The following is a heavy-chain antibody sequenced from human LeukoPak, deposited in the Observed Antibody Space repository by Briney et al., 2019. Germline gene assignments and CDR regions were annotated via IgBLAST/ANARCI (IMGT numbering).Heavy chain of an antibody. CDR1: GFTFSSYS. CDR2: ISSSSSDI. Sequence: GSLRLSCAASGFTFSSYSMNWVRQALGKGLEWVSSISSSSSDIYYADSVKGRFTISRDNAKNSPYLQMNSLRAEDTAVYYCARDRVGAWVFDYWGQGTLVTVSS. CDR3: ARDRVGAWVFDY. J-gene: IGHJ4*02. V-gene: IGHV3-21*01. D-gene: IGHD1-26*01.